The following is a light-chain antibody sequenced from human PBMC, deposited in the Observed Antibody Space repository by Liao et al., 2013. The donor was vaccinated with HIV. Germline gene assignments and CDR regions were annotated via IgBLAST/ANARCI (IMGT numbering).Light chain of an antibody. Sequence: SYELTQPPSVSVAPGEPATITCGGNHIGSKSVHWYQQKPGQAPLLVMYYDNDRPSGIPERFSGSNSGGTATLTISRVEAGDEADYYCQVWDGSSDFWVFGGGTKLTVL. J-gene: IGLJ3*02. CDR3: QVWDGSSDFWV. CDR1: HIGSKS. CDR2: YDN. V-gene: IGLV3-21*04.